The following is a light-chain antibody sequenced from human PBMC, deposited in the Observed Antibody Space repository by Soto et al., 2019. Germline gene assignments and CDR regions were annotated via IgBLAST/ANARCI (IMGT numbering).Light chain of an antibody. V-gene: IGLV2-14*01. CDR3: SSYTSSSTLVA. CDR1: SSDVGGYNY. J-gene: IGLJ2*01. Sequence: QSARSHPASVSWSPGHSITISCTGTSSDVGGYNYVSWYQHHPGKAPKLMIYEVTKRPSGVSYRFSGSKSGSTASLTISGLPAEDEADYYCSSYTSSSTLVAFGGGTKSPS. CDR2: EVT.